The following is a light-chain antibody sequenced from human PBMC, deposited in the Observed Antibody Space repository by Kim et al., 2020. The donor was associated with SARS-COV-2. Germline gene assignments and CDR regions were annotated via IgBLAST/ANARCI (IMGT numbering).Light chain of an antibody. CDR2: GAS. CDR1: QSVSSN. Sequence: SPGKSPPLPCRASQSVSSNLAWYQQKPGQAPRLLIYGASTRATGIPARFSGSGSGTEFTLTISSLQSEDFAVYYCQQYNKWPPRTFGQGTKVDIK. J-gene: IGKJ1*01. V-gene: IGKV3-15*01. CDR3: QQYNKWPPRT.